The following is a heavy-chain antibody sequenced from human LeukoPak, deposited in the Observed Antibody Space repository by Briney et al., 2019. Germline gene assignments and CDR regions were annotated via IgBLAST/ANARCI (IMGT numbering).Heavy chain of an antibody. CDR2: ISVSAAT. V-gene: IGHV3-23*01. J-gene: IGHJ4*02. CDR3: AKDADSSGWYGRFDY. D-gene: IGHD6-19*01. Sequence: GGSLRLSCAVSGFSFSSYGMSWVRQTPGKGLEWVSTISVSAATNYADSVKGRFTISRDNSKNTLYLQMNSLRAEDTAVYYCAKDADSSGWYGRFDYWGQGTLVTVSS. CDR1: GFSFSSYG.